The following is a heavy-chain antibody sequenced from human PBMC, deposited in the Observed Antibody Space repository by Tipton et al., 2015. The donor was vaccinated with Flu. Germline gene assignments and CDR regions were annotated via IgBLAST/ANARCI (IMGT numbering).Heavy chain of an antibody. CDR1: GYTFTNYA. CDR3: GRRSESFGDYGLGLDY. D-gene: IGHD4-17*01. CDR2: INSGNSDT. J-gene: IGHJ4*02. Sequence: QLVQSGAEVKKPGASVKVSCEASGYTFTNYAIHWVRQAPGRGLEWMGWINSGNSDTKYSQNFQGRVSITRDTSANTAHMELTGLRSDDTAVYYCGRRSESFGDYGLGLDYWGQGTRVTVSS. V-gene: IGHV1-3*01.